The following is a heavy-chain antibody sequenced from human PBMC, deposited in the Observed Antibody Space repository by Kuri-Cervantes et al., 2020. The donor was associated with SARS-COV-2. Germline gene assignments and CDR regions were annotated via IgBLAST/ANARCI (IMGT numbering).Heavy chain of an antibody. D-gene: IGHD3-16*01. V-gene: IGHV4-39*07. Sequence: SETLSLTCTVSGGSISSSSYYWGWIRQPPGKGLEWIGSIYYSGSTNYNPSLKSRVTISVDTSKNQFSLKLSSVSAGDTAVYRCARLGPFDYWGQGTRVTCSS. J-gene: IGHJ4*02. CDR3: ARLGPFDY. CDR2: IYYSGST. CDR1: GGSISSSSYY.